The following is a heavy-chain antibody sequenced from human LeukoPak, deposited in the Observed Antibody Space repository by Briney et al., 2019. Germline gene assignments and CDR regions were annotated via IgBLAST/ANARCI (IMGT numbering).Heavy chain of an antibody. J-gene: IGHJ4*02. CDR2: ISSSGSTI. CDR1: GFTFSSYE. D-gene: IGHD3-3*01. V-gene: IGHV3-48*03. Sequence: GGSLRLSCAASGFTFSSYEMNWVRQAPGKGLEWVSYISSSGSTIYYADSVKGRFTISRDNAKNSPYLQMNSLRAEDTAVYYCARATAGFLEWLSLDYWGQGTLVTVSS. CDR3: ARATAGFLEWLSLDY.